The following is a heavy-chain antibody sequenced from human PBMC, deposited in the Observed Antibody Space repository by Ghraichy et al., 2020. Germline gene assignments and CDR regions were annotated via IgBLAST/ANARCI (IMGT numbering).Heavy chain of an antibody. Sequence: SETLSLTCTVSGGSISSSSYYWGWIRQPPGKGLEWIGSIYYSGSTYYNPSLKSRVTISVDTSKNQFSLKLSTVTAADTAVYYCVRHATVAGIPRDWFDPWGQGTLVTVSS. V-gene: IGHV4-39*01. CDR3: VRHATVAGIPRDWFDP. CDR1: GGSISSSSYY. J-gene: IGHJ5*02. CDR2: IYYSGST. D-gene: IGHD6-19*01.